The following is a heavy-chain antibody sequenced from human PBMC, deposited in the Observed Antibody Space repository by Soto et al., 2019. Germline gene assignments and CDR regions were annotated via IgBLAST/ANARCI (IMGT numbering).Heavy chain of an antibody. CDR1: GGSFGTYY. V-gene: IGHV4-30-2*01. J-gene: IGHJ4*02. CDR3: ARVPDY. CDR2: IYHSGRT. Sequence: SETLSLTCVVTGGSFGTYYWSWVRQPPGKGLEWIGYIYHSGRTYYNPSLKSRVTISVDRSKNQFSLKLSSVTAADTAVYYCARVPDYWGQGTLVTVSS.